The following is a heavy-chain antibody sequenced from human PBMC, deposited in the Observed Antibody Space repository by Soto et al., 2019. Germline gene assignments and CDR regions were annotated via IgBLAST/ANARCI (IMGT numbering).Heavy chain of an antibody. D-gene: IGHD1-7*01. CDR3: AGTTSHYWYYMDV. V-gene: IGHV6-1*01. CDR2: TYYRSRWYN. CDR1: GDSVSSNNAA. Sequence: QTLSPTCAISGDSVSSNNAAWNWIRQSPSRGLEWLGRTYYRSRWYNDYAVSVKSRITVNPDTSKNQFSLQLTSVTPEDTAVYYCAGTTSHYWYYMDVWGKGTTVTVSS. J-gene: IGHJ6*03.